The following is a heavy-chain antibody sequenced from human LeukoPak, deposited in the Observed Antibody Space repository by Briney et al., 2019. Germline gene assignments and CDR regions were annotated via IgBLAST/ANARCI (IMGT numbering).Heavy chain of an antibody. CDR2: IKSNTDGGTT. CDR1: GFTFSNAW. V-gene: IGHV3-15*01. J-gene: IGHJ4*02. Sequence: PGGSLRLSCAASGFTFSNAWMSWVRQAPGKGLEWVGRIKSNTDGGTTDYAAPVKGRFTISRDDSKNTLYLQMNSLKTEDPAVYYCTGFGGSGSYYIKDYWGQGTLVTVSS. D-gene: IGHD3-10*01. CDR3: TGFGGSGSYYIKDY.